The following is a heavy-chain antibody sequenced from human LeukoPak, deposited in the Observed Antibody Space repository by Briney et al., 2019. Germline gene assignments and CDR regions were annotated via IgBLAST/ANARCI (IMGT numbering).Heavy chain of an antibody. CDR3: ARGGARGSSAFDI. D-gene: IGHD3-10*01. CDR2: IYYSGST. J-gene: IGHJ3*02. Sequence: WETLSLTRTVSGDSISGFYWSWIRQPPGKGLEWIAYIYYSGSTNYNPSLKSRVTILIETSKNQFSLNLRSVTAADTAVYYCARGGARGSSAFDIWGQGTMVTVSS. CDR1: GDSISGFY. V-gene: IGHV4-59*01.